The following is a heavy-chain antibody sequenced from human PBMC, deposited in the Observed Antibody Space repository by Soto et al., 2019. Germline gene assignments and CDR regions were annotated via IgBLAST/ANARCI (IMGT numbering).Heavy chain of an antibody. V-gene: IGHV3-23*01. Sequence: EVQLLESGGGLVQPGGSLRLSCAASGFTFSSYAMSWVRQAPGKGLEWVSAISGSGGSTYYADSVKGRFTISRDKSKNTLSLQRNSLGAEDTGVYYCAKDGTPYSSSWINWFDPWGQGTLVTVSS. CDR2: ISGSGGST. CDR3: AKDGTPYSSSWINWFDP. CDR1: GFTFSSYA. J-gene: IGHJ5*02. D-gene: IGHD6-13*01.